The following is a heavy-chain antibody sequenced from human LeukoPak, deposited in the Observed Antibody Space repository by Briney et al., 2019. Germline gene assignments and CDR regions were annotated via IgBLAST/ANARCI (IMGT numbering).Heavy chain of an antibody. Sequence: GGSLRLSCAASGFTFSSYAMSWVRQLPGKGLEWLPYINDSGGSTYYADSVKGRFVISRDNSKNSLYLQINSLRAEDTAIYYCATYDYVWGRYRLAQSDYWGQGTLVTASS. V-gene: IGHV3-23*01. J-gene: IGHJ4*02. CDR1: GFTFSSYA. CDR3: ATYDYVWGRYRLAQSDY. CDR2: INDSGGST. D-gene: IGHD3-16*02.